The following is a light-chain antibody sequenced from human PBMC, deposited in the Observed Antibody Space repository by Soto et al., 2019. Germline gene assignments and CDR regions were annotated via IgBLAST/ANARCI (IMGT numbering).Light chain of an antibody. CDR2: DAS. CDR1: QSVSSY. CDR3: QQRRA. V-gene: IGKV3-11*01. Sequence: EIVLTQSPATLSLSPGERATLSCRASQSVSSYLAWYQQKPGQAPRLLIYDASNRATGIPARFSGSGSGTDFTLTISSLEPEDFAVYYCQQRRAFGQGTNVAIK. J-gene: IGKJ1*01.